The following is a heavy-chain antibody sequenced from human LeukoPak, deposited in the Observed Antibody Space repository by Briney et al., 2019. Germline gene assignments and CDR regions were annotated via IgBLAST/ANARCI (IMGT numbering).Heavy chain of an antibody. CDR1: GYTFRDYW. D-gene: IGHD2/OR15-2a*01. J-gene: IGHJ5*02. CDR3: ARGTHSNSDWFDP. CDR2: IYPGDSDV. V-gene: IGHV5-51*01. Sequence: GGSLKISCKGIGYTFRDYWIAWIRQVPGKGLEWMGIIYPGDSDVRYNPSFRGQVTISADKSIDTTYVQWRSLKASDTAMYYCARGTHSNSDWFDPWGQGTLVTVSS.